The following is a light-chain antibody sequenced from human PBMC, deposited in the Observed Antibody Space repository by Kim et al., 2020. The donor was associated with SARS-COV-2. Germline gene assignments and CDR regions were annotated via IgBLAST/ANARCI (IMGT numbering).Light chain of an antibody. V-gene: IGKV3-20*01. CDR3: QQYGYSLS. Sequence: WSPGERATLSCRASQSVTSVYVAWYQLKPGQAPRLLSYGASSRATGSPDRFSGSGSGTDFTLTISRLEPEDFAVYYCQQYGYSLSFGRGTKVDIK. J-gene: IGKJ4*01. CDR2: GAS. CDR1: QSVTSVY.